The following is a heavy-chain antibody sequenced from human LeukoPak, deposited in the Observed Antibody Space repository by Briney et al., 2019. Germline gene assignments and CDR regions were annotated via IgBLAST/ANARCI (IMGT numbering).Heavy chain of an antibody. J-gene: IGHJ1*01. CDR1: GFTFSSYW. CDR3: ASVSGWYGQYFQH. Sequence: PGGSLRLSCAASGFTFSSYWMHWVRQAPGKGLVWVSRINSDGSTTSYADSVKGRFTISRDNAKNTLYLQMNSLRAEDTAVYYCASVSGWYGQYFQHWGQGTLVTVSP. V-gene: IGHV3-74*01. CDR2: INSDGSTT. D-gene: IGHD6-19*01.